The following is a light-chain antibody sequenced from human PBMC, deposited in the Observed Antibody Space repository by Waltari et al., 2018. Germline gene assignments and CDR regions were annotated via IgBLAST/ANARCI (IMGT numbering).Light chain of an antibody. V-gene: IGKV3-15*01. J-gene: IGKJ2*01. Sequence: ETVMTQSPATLSVSPGERVTLSCRASLDVTNRLAWFQQKPGQAPRLLMFDATTRATDFPGRFSGSGSGTEFTLTISSLQSEDFAVYYCQQYNNWPRTFGQGTKLEI. CDR3: QQYNNWPRT. CDR1: LDVTNR. CDR2: DAT.